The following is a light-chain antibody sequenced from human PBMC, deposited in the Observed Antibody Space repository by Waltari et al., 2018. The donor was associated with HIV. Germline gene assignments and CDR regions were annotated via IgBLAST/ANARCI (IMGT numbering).Light chain of an antibody. V-gene: IGLV1-51*01. CDR2: DNT. CDR3: EAWDNRLSGVL. CDR1: TSNIAKNY. J-gene: IGLJ3*02. Sequence: QSVLTQPPSVSAAPGQNVTISCSGSTSNIAKNYVAWYQQPPGTAPKLVIYDNTMRPSGIPDRFSGSKCGTSATLGISGLQTGDEADYYCEAWDNRLSGVLFGGGTKLTVL.